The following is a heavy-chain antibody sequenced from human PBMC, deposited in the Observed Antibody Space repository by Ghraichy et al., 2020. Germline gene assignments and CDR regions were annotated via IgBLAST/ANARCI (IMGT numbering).Heavy chain of an antibody. CDR3: ARVTPYGSRKKDDFDI. CDR2: IFYSGST. Sequence: SQTLSLTCTVSGGSISGYYWSWIRQPPGKGLEWIGYIFYSGSTNYNPSLKSRVTISVDTTKNQFSLKLSSVTAADTAVYYCARVTPYGSRKKDDFDIWGQGRMVIVSS. V-gene: IGHV4-59*01. D-gene: IGHD3-10*01. J-gene: IGHJ3*02. CDR1: GGSISGYY.